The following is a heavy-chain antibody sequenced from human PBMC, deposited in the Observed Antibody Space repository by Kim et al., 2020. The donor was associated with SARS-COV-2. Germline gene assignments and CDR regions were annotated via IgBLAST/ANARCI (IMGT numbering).Heavy chain of an antibody. CDR3: AHTRGSPNIQLWSLMYIVAFDI. CDR2: IYWDDDK. Sequence: SGPTLVNPTQTLTLTCTFSGFSLSTSGVGVGWIRQPPGKALEWLALIYWDDDKRYSPSLKSRLTITKDTSKNQVVLTMTNMDPVDTATYYCAHTRGSPNIQLWSLMYIVAFDIWGQGTMVTVSS. D-gene: IGHD5-18*01. V-gene: IGHV2-5*02. CDR1: GFSLSTSGVG. J-gene: IGHJ3*02.